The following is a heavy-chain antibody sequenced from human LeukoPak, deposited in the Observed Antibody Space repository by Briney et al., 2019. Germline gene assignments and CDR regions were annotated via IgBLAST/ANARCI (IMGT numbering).Heavy chain of an antibody. Sequence: PGGSLRLSCAASGFTFSSYAMHWVRQAPGKGLERVAVISYDGSNKYYADSVKGRFTISRDNSKNTLYLQMNSLRAEDTAVYYCASPHYDILTGYYHARRSGYYFDYWGQGTLVTVSS. CDR2: ISYDGSNK. J-gene: IGHJ4*02. CDR3: ASPHYDILTGYYHARRSGYYFDY. CDR1: GFTFSSYA. D-gene: IGHD3-9*01. V-gene: IGHV3-30-3*01.